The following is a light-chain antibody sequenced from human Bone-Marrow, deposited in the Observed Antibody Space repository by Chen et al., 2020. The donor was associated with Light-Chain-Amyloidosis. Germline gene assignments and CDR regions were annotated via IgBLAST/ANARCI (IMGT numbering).Light chain of an antibody. Sequence: VSPGQTARITCSGDDLPTKYAYWYQQKPGQAPVLVIHRDTERPSGISERFSGSSSGTAATLTISGVQAEDEADYHCQSADSSGTYEVIFGGGTKLTVL. CDR1: DLPTKY. V-gene: IGLV3-25*03. J-gene: IGLJ2*01. CDR3: QSADSSGTYEVI. CDR2: RDT.